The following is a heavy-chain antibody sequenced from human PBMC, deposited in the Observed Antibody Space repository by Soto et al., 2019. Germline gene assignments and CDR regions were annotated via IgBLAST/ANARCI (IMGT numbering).Heavy chain of an antibody. V-gene: IGHV1-8*01. D-gene: IGHD6-13*01. CDR1: GYTFTSYD. Sequence: GASVKVSCKASGYTFTSYDINWVRQATGQGLEWMGWMNPNSGNTGYAQKFQGRVTMTSNTSISTAYMELSSLRSEDTAVYYCARGLGPVYSRINWFDPWGQGTLVTVSS. CDR3: ARGLGPVYSRINWFDP. CDR2: MNPNSGNT. J-gene: IGHJ5*02.